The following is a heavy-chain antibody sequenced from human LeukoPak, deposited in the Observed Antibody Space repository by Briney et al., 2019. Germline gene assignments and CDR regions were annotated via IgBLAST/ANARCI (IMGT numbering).Heavy chain of an antibody. CDR1: GFTFSSYW. D-gene: IGHD2-2*01. V-gene: IGHV3-7*01. CDR2: IKQDGSEK. Sequence: PGGSLRLSCAASGFTFSSYWMSWVRQAPGKGLEWVANIKQDGSEKYYVDSVKGRFTISRDNAKNSLYLQMNSLRAEDTAVYYCAKGQGCSSTSCPAGRDYYYYYMDVWGKGTTVTVSS. J-gene: IGHJ6*03. CDR3: AKGQGCSSTSCPAGRDYYYYYMDV.